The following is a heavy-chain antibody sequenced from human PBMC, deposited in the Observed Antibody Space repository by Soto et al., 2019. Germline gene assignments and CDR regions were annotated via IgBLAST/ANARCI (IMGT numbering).Heavy chain of an antibody. CDR1: GFTFSSYS. V-gene: IGHV3-48*01. Sequence: EVQLVESGGGLVQPGGSLRLSCAASGFTFSSYSMNWFRQAPGKGLEWVSYISSSSSTIYYADSVKGRFTISRDNAKNSLYLQMNRLRAEDTAVYYCARDQGKISRGYFAFYYWGQGTLVTVSS. D-gene: IGHD2-15*01. CDR2: ISSSSSTI. CDR3: ARDQGKISRGYFAFYY. J-gene: IGHJ4*02.